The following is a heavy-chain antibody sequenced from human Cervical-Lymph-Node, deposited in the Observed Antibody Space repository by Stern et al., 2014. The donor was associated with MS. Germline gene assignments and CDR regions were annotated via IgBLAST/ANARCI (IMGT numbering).Heavy chain of an antibody. CDR3: ARDRGSYSDY. Sequence: MQLVESGAEVEMPGASVKVSCKASGYTFTAYFLHWVRQAPGQGLEWMGWISPKTGSATYAQKFQDRVTMTRDTSINTGYMEVSSLRSDDTAVYYCARDRGSYSDYWGQGTLVAVSS. CDR1: GYTFTAYF. D-gene: IGHD1-26*01. J-gene: IGHJ4*02. CDR2: ISPKTGSA. V-gene: IGHV1-2*02.